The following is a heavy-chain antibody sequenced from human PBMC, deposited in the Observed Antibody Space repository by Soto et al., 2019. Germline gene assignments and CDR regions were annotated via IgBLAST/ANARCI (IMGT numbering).Heavy chain of an antibody. CDR2: INAGNGNT. CDR1: GYTLTSYA. D-gene: IGHD2-15*01. V-gene: IGHV1-3*01. J-gene: IGHJ4*02. CDR3: ARDGSGYCSGGSCYVFDY. Sequence: ASVRVPCKASGYTLTSYAIQCVRQAPGPRLEWMGWINAGNGNTKYSQKFQGRVTITRDTSASTAYVELSSLRSEDTAVYYCARDGSGYCSGGSCYVFDYWGQGTLVTVAS.